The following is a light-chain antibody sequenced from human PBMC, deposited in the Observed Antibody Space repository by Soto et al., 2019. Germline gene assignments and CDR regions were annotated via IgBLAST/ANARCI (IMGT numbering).Light chain of an antibody. J-gene: IGKJ4*01. Sequence: EVVLTQSPATLSLSPGERATLSCRASESIGNYLAWYQQKLGQAPKLLIYDASHRAIGIPGRFSGDGSGTDWTLAITSLEPEDFAFYSGQWRSDWPPRLTCGGGTKVEIK. V-gene: IGKV3-11*01. CDR1: ESIGNY. CDR2: DAS. CDR3: QWRSDWPPRLT.